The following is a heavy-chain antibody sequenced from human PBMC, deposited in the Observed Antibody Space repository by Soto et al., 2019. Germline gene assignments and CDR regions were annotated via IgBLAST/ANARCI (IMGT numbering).Heavy chain of an antibody. V-gene: IGHV1-18*01. Sequence: ASVKVSCKASGYTFTRYGISWVRQAPGQGLEWMGWISAYNGNTNYAQKLQGRVTMTTDTSTSTAYMELRSLRSDDTAVYYCARESVDYYGSGSENYYGMDVWGQGTTVTVSS. D-gene: IGHD3-10*01. CDR1: GYTFTRYG. CDR3: ARESVDYYGSGSENYYGMDV. J-gene: IGHJ6*02. CDR2: ISAYNGNT.